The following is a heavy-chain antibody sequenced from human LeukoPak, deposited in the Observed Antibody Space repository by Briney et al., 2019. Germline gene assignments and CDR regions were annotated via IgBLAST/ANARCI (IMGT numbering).Heavy chain of an antibody. Sequence: PGRSLRLSCAASGFTFSSYAMNWVRQAPGKGLDWVSAISGGGISTYYADSVKGRFTISRDNSENMLYLQMNSLRAEDTAVYYCAKDDSGYYKGVDYWGQGTQVTVSS. CDR1: GFTFSSYA. J-gene: IGHJ4*02. CDR3: AKDDSGYYKGVDY. D-gene: IGHD3-3*01. V-gene: IGHV3-23*01. CDR2: ISGGGIST.